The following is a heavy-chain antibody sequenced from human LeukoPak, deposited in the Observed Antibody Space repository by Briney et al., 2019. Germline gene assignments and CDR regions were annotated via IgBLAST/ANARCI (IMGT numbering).Heavy chain of an antibody. J-gene: IGHJ4*02. Sequence: GGSLRLSCAASGFTFSSYAMHWVRQAPGEGLEWVAVISYDGSNKYYADSVKGRFTISRDNSKNTLYLQMNSLRAEDTAVYYCARGAVEMATLLDYWGQGTLVTVSS. CDR3: ARGAVEMATLLDY. V-gene: IGHV3-30*01. D-gene: IGHD5-24*01. CDR1: GFTFSSYA. CDR2: ISYDGSNK.